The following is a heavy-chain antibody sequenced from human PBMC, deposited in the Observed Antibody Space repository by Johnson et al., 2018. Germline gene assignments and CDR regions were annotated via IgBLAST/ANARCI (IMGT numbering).Heavy chain of an antibody. V-gene: IGHV3-49*05. D-gene: IGHD3-3*01. CDR1: GFTFGDYA. CDR3: TRDEFWSGYWIRTRDFQH. Sequence: VQLVQSGGGLVKPGRSLRLSCTASGFTFGDYAMSWFRQAPGKGLEWVGFIRSKAYGGTTEYAASVKGRFTISRDDSKSIAYLQMNSLKTEDTAVYYCTRDEFWSGYWIRTRDFQHWGQGTLVTVAS. J-gene: IGHJ1*01. CDR2: IRSKAYGGTT.